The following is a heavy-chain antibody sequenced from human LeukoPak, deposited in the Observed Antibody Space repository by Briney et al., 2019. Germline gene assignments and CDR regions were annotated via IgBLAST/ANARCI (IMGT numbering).Heavy chain of an antibody. CDR2: INAGNGNT. Sequence: GAXVKXSXXAXGYTFTSYAMHWVRQAPGQRLEWMGWINAGNGNTKYSQEFQGRVTITRDTSASTAYMEMSRLRYEDMAVYYCARDWSFDYWGQGTLVTVSS. CDR1: GYTFTSYA. CDR3: ARDWSFDY. V-gene: IGHV1-3*03. J-gene: IGHJ4*02.